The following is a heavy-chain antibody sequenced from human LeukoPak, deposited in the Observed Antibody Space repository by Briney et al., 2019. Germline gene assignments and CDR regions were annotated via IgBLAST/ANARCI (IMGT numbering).Heavy chain of an antibody. V-gene: IGHV1-3*03. Sequence: ASVKVSCKASGYTFTSYAMHWVRQAPGQRLEWMGWINAGNGNTKYSQEFQGRVTITRDTSASTAYMELSSLRSEDMAVYYCAREGYGDYHFDYWGQGTLVTVSS. CDR3: AREGYGDYHFDY. D-gene: IGHD4-17*01. J-gene: IGHJ4*02. CDR2: INAGNGNT. CDR1: GYTFTSYA.